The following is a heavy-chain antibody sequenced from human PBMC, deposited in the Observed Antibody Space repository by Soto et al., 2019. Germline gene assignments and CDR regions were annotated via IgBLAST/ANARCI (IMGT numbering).Heavy chain of an antibody. Sequence: SETLSLTCAVYGGSFSGYYWSWIRQPPGKGLEWIGEINHSGSTNYNPSLKSRVAISVDTSKNQFSLKLSSVTAADTAVYYCARVVPGYYYYGMDVWGQGTTVTVS. CDR1: GGSFSGYY. CDR2: INHSGST. V-gene: IGHV4-34*01. J-gene: IGHJ6*02. CDR3: ARVVPGYYYYGMDV.